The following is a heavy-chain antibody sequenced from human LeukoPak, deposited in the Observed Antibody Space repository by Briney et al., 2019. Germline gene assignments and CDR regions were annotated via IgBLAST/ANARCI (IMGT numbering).Heavy chain of an antibody. J-gene: IGHJ4*02. CDR2: ISYDESNK. V-gene: IGHV3-30*04. Sequence: GRSLRLSCAASGFTFSSYAMHWVRQAPGKGLEWVAVISYDESNKYYADSVKGRFTISRDNSKNTLYLQMNSLRAEDTAVYYCARDFAGANIDYWGQGTLVTVSS. CDR3: ARDFAGANIDY. CDR1: GFTFSSYA. D-gene: IGHD2-8*01.